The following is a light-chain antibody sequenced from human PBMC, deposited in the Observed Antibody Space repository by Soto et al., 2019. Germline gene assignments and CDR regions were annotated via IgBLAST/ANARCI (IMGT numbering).Light chain of an antibody. V-gene: IGLV8-61*01. CDR2: STN. J-gene: IGLJ3*02. Sequence: QAVVTQEPSFSVSPGGTVILTCGLSYGSVSTSYYPSWYQQTPGQAPRTLIYSTNTRSSGVPDRFSGSILGNKAALTITGAQADDESDYYCVLYMGSGIWVFGGGTKLTVL. CDR1: YGSVSTSYY. CDR3: VLYMGSGIWV.